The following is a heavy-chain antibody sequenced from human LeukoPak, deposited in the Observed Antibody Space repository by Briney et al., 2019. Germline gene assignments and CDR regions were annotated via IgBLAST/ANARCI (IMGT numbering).Heavy chain of an antibody. V-gene: IGHV3-23*01. D-gene: IGHD1-14*01. J-gene: IGHJ4*02. CDR1: GFTFKYFT. CDR2: ISPSGSNT. Sequence: GGSLRLSCAASGFTFKYFTMSWVRQTPGRGLEWVSTISPSGSNTFYADSVKGRFTISRDNSKNTLSLQMNSLRAEDTAVYYCAKPDGPAYWGQGTLVTVSS. CDR3: AKPDGPAY.